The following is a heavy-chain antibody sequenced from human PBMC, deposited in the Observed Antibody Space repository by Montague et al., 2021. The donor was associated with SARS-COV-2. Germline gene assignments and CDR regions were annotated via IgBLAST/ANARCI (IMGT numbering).Heavy chain of an antibody. CDR3: AREGYRSGSFYIDY. V-gene: IGHV3-30*04. CDR1: RLPCNGYA. Sequence: SLRLSCAASRLPCNGYAMHWVRQAPGKGLEWLTFISHDESNHRYADSVKGRFTISRDNSKNTLYLQMDSLRPEDTAVYYCAREGYRSGSFYIDYWGQGTLVTVSS. J-gene: IGHJ4*01. CDR2: ISHDESNH. D-gene: IGHD1-26*01.